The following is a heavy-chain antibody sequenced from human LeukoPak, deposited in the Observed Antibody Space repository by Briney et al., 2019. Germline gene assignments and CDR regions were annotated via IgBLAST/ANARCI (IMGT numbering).Heavy chain of an antibody. CDR2: VFYNETA. CDR3: AQDNYGAFDY. V-gene: IGHV4-38-2*01. J-gene: IGHJ4*02. D-gene: IGHD4-11*01. CDR1: GYSISSGYY. Sequence: SETVSLTCAVSGYSISSGYYWGWIRQPPGKGLQWLGSVFYNETARHNPSLQSRVTVSIDTSKNQFSLKLSSVTAGDTAIYYCAQDNYGAFDYWGQGSLVTVSS.